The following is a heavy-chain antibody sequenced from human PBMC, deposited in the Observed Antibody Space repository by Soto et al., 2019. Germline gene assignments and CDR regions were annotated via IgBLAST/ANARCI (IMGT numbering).Heavy chain of an antibody. V-gene: IGHV1-24*01. CDR3: ATVAAVGPRGYYDFWSGYYFDY. CDR2: FDPEDGET. D-gene: IGHD3-3*01. J-gene: IGHJ4*02. CDR1: GYTLTELS. Sequence: GASVKVSCKVSGYTLTELSLHWVRQAPGKGLEWMGGFDPEDGETIYAQKFQGRVTMTEDTSTDTAYMELSSLRSEDTAVYYSATVAAVGPRGYYDFWSGYYFDYWGQGTLVTVSS.